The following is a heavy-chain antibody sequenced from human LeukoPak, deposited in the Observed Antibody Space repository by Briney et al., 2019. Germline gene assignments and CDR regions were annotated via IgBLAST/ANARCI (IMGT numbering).Heavy chain of an antibody. Sequence: PGGSLRLSCAASGFTFSGSAMHWVRQASGKGLEWVGRIRSKANSYATAYAASVKGRFTISRDDSKNTAYLQMNSLKTEDTAVYYCTLNLEYSSSSSNYYYYYYYMDVWGKGTTVTVSS. D-gene: IGHD6-6*01. CDR1: GFTFSGSA. CDR2: IRSKANSYAT. J-gene: IGHJ6*03. CDR3: TLNLEYSSSSSNYYYYYYYMDV. V-gene: IGHV3-73*01.